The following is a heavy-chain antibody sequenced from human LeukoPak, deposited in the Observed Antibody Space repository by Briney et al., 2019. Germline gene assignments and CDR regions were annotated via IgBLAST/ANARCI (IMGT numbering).Heavy chain of an antibody. Sequence: ASVKVSCKASGYIFTDYYMHWVRQAPGQGLEWMGWINPTSGDTKFAQKFQGRVTMTRDTSISTAYMELSRLRSDDTAVYYCARDRGINYYDSRGTMAYWGQGTLVTVSS. CDR3: ARDRGINYYDSRGTMAY. CDR2: INPTSGDT. V-gene: IGHV1-2*02. J-gene: IGHJ4*02. CDR1: GYIFTDYY. D-gene: IGHD3-22*01.